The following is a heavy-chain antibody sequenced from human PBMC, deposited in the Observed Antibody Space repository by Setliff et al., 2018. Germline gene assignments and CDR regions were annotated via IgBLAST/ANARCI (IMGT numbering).Heavy chain of an antibody. J-gene: IGHJ4*02. D-gene: IGHD3-16*01. V-gene: IGHV3-7*01. CDR2: IKQDGSEK. CDR3: ARSINGYQQRYDF. CDR1: GFTFSSYW. Sequence: GGSLRLSCAASGFTFSSYWMHWVRQAPGKGLEWVANIKQDGSEKYYADSVEGRFTISRDNGKNSLFLQMNSVRAEDTAVYYCARSINGYQQRYDFWGQGALVTVSS.